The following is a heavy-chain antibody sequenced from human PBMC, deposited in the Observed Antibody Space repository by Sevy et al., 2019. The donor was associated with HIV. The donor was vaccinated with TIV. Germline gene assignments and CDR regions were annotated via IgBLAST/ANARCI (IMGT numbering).Heavy chain of an antibody. Sequence: SETLSLTCAVSGYSISSSNWWGWIRQPPGKGLEWIGYIYYSGSTYYNPSLKSRVTMSVDTSKNQFSLKLSSVTAVDTAVYYCARNRGSPKPAWYFDLWGRGTLVTVSS. CDR2: IYYSGST. D-gene: IGHD3-16*01. J-gene: IGHJ2*01. CDR1: GYSISSSNW. CDR3: ARNRGSPKPAWYFDL. V-gene: IGHV4-28*01.